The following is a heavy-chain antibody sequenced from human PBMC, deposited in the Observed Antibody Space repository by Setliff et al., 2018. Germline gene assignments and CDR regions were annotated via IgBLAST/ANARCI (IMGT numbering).Heavy chain of an antibody. D-gene: IGHD2-2*01. CDR1: GGTFRSYG. J-gene: IGHJ4*02. CDR2: TIPIFGTT. V-gene: IGHV1-69*05. Sequence: SVKVSCKASGGTFRSYGISWVRQAPGQGLEWMGGTIPIFGTTDYAQKFQGRLTIITDESTNTAFMQLSSLRSDDTAVYYCARGPPDFVVVPAAAKFDYWGQGTLVTVSS. CDR3: ARGPPDFVVVPAAAKFDY.